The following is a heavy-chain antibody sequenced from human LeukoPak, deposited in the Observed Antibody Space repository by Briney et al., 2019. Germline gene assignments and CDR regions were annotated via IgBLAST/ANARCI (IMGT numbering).Heavy chain of an antibody. CDR2: IHYSGST. J-gene: IGHJ4*02. D-gene: IGHD3-22*01. Sequence: SETLSLTCTVSGGSIGSYYWSWIRQPPGKGLEWIGYIHYSGSTNYNPSLKSRVTISVDTSKNQFSLKLSSVTAADTAVYYCARGDSSGYWYFDYWGQGTLVTVSS. CDR3: ARGDSSGYWYFDY. V-gene: IGHV4-59*01. CDR1: GGSIGSYY.